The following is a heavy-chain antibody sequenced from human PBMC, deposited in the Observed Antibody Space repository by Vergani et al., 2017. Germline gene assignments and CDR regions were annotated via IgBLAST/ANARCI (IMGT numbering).Heavy chain of an antibody. Sequence: VQLVESGGGVVQPGRSLRLSCAASGFTFSSYSMNWVRQAPGKGLEWVSSISSSSSYIYYADSVKGRFTISRDNAKNSLYLQMNSLRAEDTAVYYCARVGITMVRGVTLNWFDPWGQGTLVTVSS. CDR2: ISSSSSYI. V-gene: IGHV3-21*01. J-gene: IGHJ5*02. CDR1: GFTFSSYS. D-gene: IGHD3-10*01. CDR3: ARVGITMVRGVTLNWFDP.